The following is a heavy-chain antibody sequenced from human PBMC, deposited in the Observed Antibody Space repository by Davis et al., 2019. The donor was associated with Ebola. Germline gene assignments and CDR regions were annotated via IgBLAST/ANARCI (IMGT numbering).Heavy chain of an antibody. D-gene: IGHD6-6*01. CDR2: IYYSGST. CDR3: ATLGGSSSELGLDY. CDR1: GGSISSYY. J-gene: IGHJ4*01. V-gene: IGHV4-59*08. Sequence: SETLSLTCTVSGGSISSYYWSWSGKCPGKGLEWIGYIYYSGSTNYNPSLKRRVTISVDTSKNQFSLKLSSVTAADTAVYYCATLGGSSSELGLDYWGHGTLFTVSS.